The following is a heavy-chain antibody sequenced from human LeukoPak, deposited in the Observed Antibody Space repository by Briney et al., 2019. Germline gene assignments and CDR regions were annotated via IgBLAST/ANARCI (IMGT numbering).Heavy chain of an antibody. J-gene: IGHJ4*02. CDR2: IYYSGST. CDR3: ARRHHSSGWYFDY. CDR1: GGSISTYY. Sequence: SETLSLTCTVSGGSISTYYWSWIRQPPGKGLEWMGYIYYSGSTNYNPSLKSRVTISVDTSKNQFSLKLSSVTAADTAVYYCARRHHSSGWYFDYWGQGTLVTVSS. V-gene: IGHV4-59*01. D-gene: IGHD6-19*01.